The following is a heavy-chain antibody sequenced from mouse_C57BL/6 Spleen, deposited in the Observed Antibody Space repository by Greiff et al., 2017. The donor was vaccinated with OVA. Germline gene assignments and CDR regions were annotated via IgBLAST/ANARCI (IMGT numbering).Heavy chain of an antibody. D-gene: IGHD2-4*01. J-gene: IGHJ3*01. V-gene: IGHV1-61*01. CDR1: GYTFTSYW. CDR2: IYPSDSET. CDR3: ARRGMITRAWFAY. Sequence: QVQLKQPGAELVRPGSSVKLSCKASGYTFTSYWLDWVKQRPGQGLEWIGNIYPSDSETHYNQKFKDKATLTVDKSSSTAYMQLSSLTSEDSAVYYCARRGMITRAWFAYWGQGTLVTVSA.